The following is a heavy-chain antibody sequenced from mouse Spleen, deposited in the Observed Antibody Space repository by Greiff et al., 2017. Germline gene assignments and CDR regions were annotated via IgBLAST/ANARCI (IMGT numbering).Heavy chain of an antibody. V-gene: IGHV5-9-1*01. CDR1: GFTFSSYA. J-gene: IGHJ1*01. CDR2: ISSGGSYT. CDR3: AKGNWYFDV. Sequence: EVKVVESGGGLVKPGGSLKLSCAASGFTFSSYAMSWVRQTPEKRLEWVATISSGGSYTYYPDSVKGRFTISRDNAKNTLYLQMSSLRSEDTAMYYCAKGNWYFDVWGAGTTVTVSS.